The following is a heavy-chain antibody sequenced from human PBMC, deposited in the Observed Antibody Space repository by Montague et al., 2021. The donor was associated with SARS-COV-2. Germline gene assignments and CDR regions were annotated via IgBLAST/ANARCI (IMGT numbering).Heavy chain of an antibody. CDR2: IFYSGTT. CDR1: GDSLTYFS. Sequence: SETLSLTCTVSGDSLTYFSWSWIRQTPGKGLEWIGYIFYSGTTNYNPSLKSRVTISVDTSKNQFSLRLSSVTAADTAVYYCVRGATRTFDYWGQGTLVTVSS. D-gene: IGHD5-12*01. V-gene: IGHV4-59*01. J-gene: IGHJ4*02. CDR3: VRGATRTFDY.